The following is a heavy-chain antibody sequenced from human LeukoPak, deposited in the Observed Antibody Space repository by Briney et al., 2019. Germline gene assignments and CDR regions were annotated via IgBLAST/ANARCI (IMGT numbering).Heavy chain of an antibody. D-gene: IGHD6-19*01. V-gene: IGHV3-48*03. CDR2: ISGSGGSR. J-gene: IGHJ4*02. Sequence: GGSLRLSCSASGFTFSSYEMNWVRQAPGKGLEWVSYISGSGGSRYYADSVKGRFTISRDNTRNSLYLQMDSLRAEDTAVYYCARWNSGWEFDYWGQGTLVSVSS. CDR3: ARWNSGWEFDY. CDR1: GFTFSSYE.